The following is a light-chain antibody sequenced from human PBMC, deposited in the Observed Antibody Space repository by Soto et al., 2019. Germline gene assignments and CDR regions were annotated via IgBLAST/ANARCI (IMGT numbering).Light chain of an antibody. CDR2: KAY. J-gene: IGKJ5*01. V-gene: IGKV1-5*03. Sequence: DIHMTQSPSTLSASVGDIVTITCRASHSISSWLAWYQQKPGKAPKLLIYKAYSLESGVTSRFSGSGSGTDFTLTISNLQPEDFATYYCQQLNAYPLTVGQGTRLEIK. CDR1: HSISSW. CDR3: QQLNAYPLT.